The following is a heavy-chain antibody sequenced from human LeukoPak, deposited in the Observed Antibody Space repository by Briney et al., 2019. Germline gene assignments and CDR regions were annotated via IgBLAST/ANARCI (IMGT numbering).Heavy chain of an antibody. J-gene: IGHJ3*02. D-gene: IGHD2-21*01. CDR2: IYYSGST. Sequence: PSETLSLTRAVYGGSFSGDYWSWIRQHPVKGLEWIGYIYYSGSTYYNPSLKSRVTISVDTSKNQFYLKLSSVTAADTAVYYCVREVPELPRAFDIWGQGTMVTVSS. CDR3: VREVPELPRAFDI. V-gene: IGHV4-31*11. CDR1: GGSFSGDY.